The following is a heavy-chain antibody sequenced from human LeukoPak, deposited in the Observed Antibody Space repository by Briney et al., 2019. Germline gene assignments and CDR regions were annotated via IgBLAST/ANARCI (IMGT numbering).Heavy chain of an antibody. CDR2: INPTSTSI. J-gene: IGHJ4*02. D-gene: IGHD3-22*01. Sequence: GGSLRLSCAASGFTFDSYAMSWVRQGPGKGLEWVSSINPTSTSIYYADAVKGRFTISRDNAKSSLYLQMNSLRAEDTARYYCVRLRRNSDRSGYYYFYNYWGQGIQVTVSS. CDR3: VRLRRNSDRSGYYYFYNY. CDR1: GFTFDSYA. V-gene: IGHV3-21*01.